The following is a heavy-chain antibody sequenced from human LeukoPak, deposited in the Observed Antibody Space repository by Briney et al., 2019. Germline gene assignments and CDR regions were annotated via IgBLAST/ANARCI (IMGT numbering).Heavy chain of an antibody. D-gene: IGHD4-17*01. V-gene: IGHV3-53*01. Sequence: GGSLRLSCAASGFTVSSNYMSWVRQAPGKGLEWVSVIYSGGSTYYADSVKGRFTISRDNPKNTLYLQMNSLRAEDTAVYYCATTVTSGTGDYWGQGTLVTVSS. CDR3: ATTVTSGTGDY. J-gene: IGHJ4*02. CDR1: GFTVSSNY. CDR2: IYSGGST.